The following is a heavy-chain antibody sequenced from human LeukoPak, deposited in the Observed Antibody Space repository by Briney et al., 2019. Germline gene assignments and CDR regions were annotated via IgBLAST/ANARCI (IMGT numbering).Heavy chain of an antibody. CDR3: ARVEGDSYGSVTYHLHFDY. J-gene: IGHJ4*02. V-gene: IGHV3-7*01. D-gene: IGHD3-10*01. CDR2: IKQDGSEK. CDR1: GFMFSNYW. Sequence: PGGSLRLSCAASGFMFSNYWMTWVRQAPGKGLEWVANIKQDGSEKYYVDSEKGRFTISRNNAENSLYLQMSSLRAEDTVVYYCARVEGDSYGSVTYHLHFDYLGQGTLVTVSS.